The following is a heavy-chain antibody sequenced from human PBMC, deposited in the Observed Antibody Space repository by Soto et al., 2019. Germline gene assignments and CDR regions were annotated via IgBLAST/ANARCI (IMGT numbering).Heavy chain of an antibody. Sequence: GGSLRLSCAASGFTFSNYAMHGVRQAPGKGLEWVAVISYDGSNKYYADSVKGRFTISRDNSKNTLYLQMNSLRAEDTAVYYCARDPRYYYGMDVWGQGTAVTVSS. J-gene: IGHJ6*02. CDR1: GFTFSNYA. CDR3: ARDPRYYYGMDV. CDR2: ISYDGSNK. V-gene: IGHV3-30-3*01.